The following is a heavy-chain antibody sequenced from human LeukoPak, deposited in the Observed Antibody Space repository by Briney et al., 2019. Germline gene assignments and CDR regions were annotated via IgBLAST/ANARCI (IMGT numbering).Heavy chain of an antibody. J-gene: IGHJ3*02. CDR1: GFTFSSYW. CDR2: IYSDGSII. Sequence: GGSLRLSCAASGFTFSSYWMHWVRQVPGKGLVWVSRIYSDGSIISYSDSAKGRFTISRDNAKNTLYLQMNSLRAEDTAMYYCARGLLLYDASDMWGQGTMVTVSS. D-gene: IGHD2/OR15-2a*01. V-gene: IGHV3-74*01. CDR3: ARGLLLYDASDM.